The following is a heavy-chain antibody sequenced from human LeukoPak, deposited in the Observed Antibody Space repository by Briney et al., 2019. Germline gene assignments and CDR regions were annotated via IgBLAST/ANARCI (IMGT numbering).Heavy chain of an antibody. Sequence: SETLSLTCTVSGGSISSYSWSWIRQPPGKGLEWIGYVYYTGSTNYNPSLNSRVTMSIDTSKNQFSLRLSSVTAADTAVYYCARVVGFYDSSAFDLWGQGTLVTVSS. J-gene: IGHJ5*02. CDR3: ARVVGFYDSSAFDL. D-gene: IGHD3-22*01. V-gene: IGHV4-59*01. CDR2: VYYTGST. CDR1: GGSISSYS.